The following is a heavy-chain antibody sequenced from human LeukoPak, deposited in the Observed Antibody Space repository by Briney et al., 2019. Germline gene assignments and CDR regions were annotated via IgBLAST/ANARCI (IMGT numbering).Heavy chain of an antibody. CDR3: AKGYIYSGYDREFDY. V-gene: IGHV3-33*06. J-gene: IGHJ4*02. Sequence: PGGSLRLSCAASGFTFSSYGMHWVRQAPGKGLEWVAVIWYDGSNKYYADSVKGRFTISRDNSKTTLYLQMNSLRAEDTAVYYCAKGYIYSGYDREFDYWGQGTLVTVSS. D-gene: IGHD5-12*01. CDR1: GFTFSSYG. CDR2: IWYDGSNK.